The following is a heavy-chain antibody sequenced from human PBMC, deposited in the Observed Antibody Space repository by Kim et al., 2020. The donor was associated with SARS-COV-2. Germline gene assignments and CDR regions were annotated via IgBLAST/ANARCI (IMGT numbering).Heavy chain of an antibody. V-gene: IGHV3-43*02. D-gene: IGHD6-19*01. J-gene: IGHJ4*02. CDR2: ISDDGGRR. CDR1: GLKFDDYG. CDR3: ATMGDANGWYEGGDY. Sequence: GGSLRLSCATSGLKFDDYGMHWVRQAPGKGLEWVSLISDDGGRRYYSDSVKGRFTISRDNYKHSLYLQMDSLRIEDTAFYYCATMGDANGWYEGGDYWGQGTLVTVSS.